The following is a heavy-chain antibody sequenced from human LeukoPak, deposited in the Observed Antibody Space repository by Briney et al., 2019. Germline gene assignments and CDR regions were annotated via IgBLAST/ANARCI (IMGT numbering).Heavy chain of an antibody. V-gene: IGHV1-2*02. D-gene: IGHD3-3*01. J-gene: IGHJ4*02. CDR2: INPNSGGT. CDR3: AGAERDYDFWSGLRRR. Sequence: ASVKPSCKASGYTFTGYYMHWVRQAPGQGLEWMGWINPNSGGTNYTQKVQGKVTMTRDTSINKAYMELSRLRSDDTAVYYCAGAERDYDFWSGLRRRWGQGTLVTVSS. CDR1: GYTFTGYY.